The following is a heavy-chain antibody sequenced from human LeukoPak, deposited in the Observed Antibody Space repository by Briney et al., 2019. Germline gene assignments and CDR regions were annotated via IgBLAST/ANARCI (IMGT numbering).Heavy chain of an antibody. CDR3: AREARGTRAAFDI. D-gene: IGHD1-1*01. CDR1: GFTLSYYW. CDR2: IQEDGSNR. J-gene: IGHJ3*02. Sequence: GGSLRLSCAASGFTLSYYWMSWVRQAPGKGLEWVANIQEDGSNRYYVGSVKGRFTISRDNAKNLVYLQMNSLRAEDTAVYYCAREARGTRAAFDIWGQGTMVTVS. V-gene: IGHV3-7*01.